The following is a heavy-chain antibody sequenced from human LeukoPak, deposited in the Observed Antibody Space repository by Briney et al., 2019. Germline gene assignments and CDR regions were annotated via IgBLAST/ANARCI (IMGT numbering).Heavy chain of an antibody. CDR2: ISSSSSAI. D-gene: IGHD2-2*01. V-gene: IGHV3-48*04. J-gene: IGHJ3*02. Sequence: GGSLRLSCAASGFTFSRYTMNWVRQAPGKGLEWVSYISSSSSAIYYADSVKGRFTISRDNAKNSLFLQMNSLRAEDTAVYYCARVLYIVVVPDTYHDAFDIWGQGTMVTVSS. CDR1: GFTFSRYT. CDR3: ARVLYIVVVPDTYHDAFDI.